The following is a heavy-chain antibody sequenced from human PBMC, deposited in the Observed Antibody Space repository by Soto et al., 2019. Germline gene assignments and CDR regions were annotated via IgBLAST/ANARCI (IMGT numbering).Heavy chain of an antibody. Sequence: QVQLVESGGGVVQPGRSLRLSCAASGSPFSKYGMHWVRQAPGKGLEWVAIIWYDGSKKYYGDSVKGRFTISRDNSKDTLFLQMNSLRADDTAMYYCARLGGSGGDSIEHWGQGTLVTVSS. V-gene: IGHV3-33*01. CDR1: GSPFSKYG. CDR2: IWYDGSKK. D-gene: IGHD3-10*01. CDR3: ARLGGSGGDSIEH. J-gene: IGHJ4*02.